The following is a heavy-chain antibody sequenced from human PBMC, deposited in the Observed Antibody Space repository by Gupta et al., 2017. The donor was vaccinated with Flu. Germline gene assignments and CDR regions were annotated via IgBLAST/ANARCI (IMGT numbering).Heavy chain of an antibody. CDR2: IKQDGSEK. D-gene: IGHD4-17*01. J-gene: IGHJ6*02. Sequence: EVQVVESGGGVVQPGGSLRLSCAVSGFTFSSYWMSWVRQAPGKGLEWVANIKQDGSEKYYVDSVKGRFTISRDNAKNSLYLQMNSLRVEDRAVYYCARHIYGDSGLYGMDVWGQGTTVTVSS. CDR1: GFTFSSYW. V-gene: IGHV3-7*01. CDR3: ARHIYGDSGLYGMDV.